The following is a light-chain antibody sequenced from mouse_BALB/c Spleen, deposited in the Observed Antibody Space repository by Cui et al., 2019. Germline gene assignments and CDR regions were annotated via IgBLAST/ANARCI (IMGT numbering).Light chain of an antibody. Sequence: DIVMTQSPSSLTVTAGEKVTMRCKSSLSRLNSGNQKNYLTCDQQKPGQPPKLLIYWASTRESGVPDRFTGSGSGTDFTLTISSVQAEDLAVYYCQNDYSYPLTFGAGTKLELK. CDR1: LSRLNSGNQKNY. CDR3: QNDYSYPLT. V-gene: IGKV8-19*01. J-gene: IGKJ5*01. CDR2: WAS.